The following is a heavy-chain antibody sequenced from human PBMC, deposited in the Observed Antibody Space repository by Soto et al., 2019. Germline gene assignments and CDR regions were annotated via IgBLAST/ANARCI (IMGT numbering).Heavy chain of an antibody. D-gene: IGHD6-13*01. CDR1: GFSLSTSGVG. J-gene: IGHJ5*01. CDR3: AHTYSSSWYHS. CDR2: IYWDDDK. Sequence: QITLKESGPTLVKPTQTLTLTCTFSGFSLSTSGVGVGWIRQPPGKALEWLALIYWDDDKRYSPSLKSRLTYTXXTSKNPVVLTTTNLDPVDTSTYYCAHTYSSSWYHSWGQGTLVTVSS. V-gene: IGHV2-5*02.